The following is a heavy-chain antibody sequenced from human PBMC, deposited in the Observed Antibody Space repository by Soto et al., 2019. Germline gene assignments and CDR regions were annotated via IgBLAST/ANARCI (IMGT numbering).Heavy chain of an antibody. CDR2: INHSGST. J-gene: IGHJ4*02. CDR3: ARYYGSGSYRYYFDY. D-gene: IGHD3-10*01. V-gene: IGHV4-34*01. Sequence: SETLSLTCAVYGGSFSGYYWSWIRQPPGKGLEWIGEINHSGSTNYNPSLKSRVTISVDTSKNQFSLKLSSVTAADTAVYYCARYYGSGSYRYYFDYWGQGTLVTVSS. CDR1: GGSFSGYY.